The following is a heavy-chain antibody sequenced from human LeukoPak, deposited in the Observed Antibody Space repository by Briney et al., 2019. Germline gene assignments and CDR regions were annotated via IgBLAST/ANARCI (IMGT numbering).Heavy chain of an antibody. CDR2: ISYDGSNK. V-gene: IGHV3-30*18. J-gene: IGHJ3*02. Sequence: GGSLRLSCAASGFTFSSYGMHWVRQAPGKGLEWVAVISYDGSNKYYADSVKGRFTISRDNSKNTLYLQMNSLRAEDTAVYYCAKALRGLWFGELFLGDAFDIWGQGTMVTVPS. CDR3: AKALRGLWFGELFLGDAFDI. CDR1: GFTFSSYG. D-gene: IGHD3-10*01.